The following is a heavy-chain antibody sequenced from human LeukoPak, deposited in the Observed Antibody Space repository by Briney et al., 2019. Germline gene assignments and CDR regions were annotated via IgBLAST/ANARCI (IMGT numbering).Heavy chain of an antibody. CDR2: ISGSGART. CDR1: GFTFTSNA. D-gene: IGHD3-22*01. V-gene: IGHV3-23*01. Sequence: PGGSLRLSCAASGFTFTSNAMGWVRQAPGKGLEWVSAISGSGARTYYADSVKGRFTISRDNSKNTLYLQMNSLRAEDTAVYYCAKEEVTDSRGIGVSASSFDYWGQGTLVTVSS. J-gene: IGHJ4*02. CDR3: AKEEVTDSRGIGVSASSFDY.